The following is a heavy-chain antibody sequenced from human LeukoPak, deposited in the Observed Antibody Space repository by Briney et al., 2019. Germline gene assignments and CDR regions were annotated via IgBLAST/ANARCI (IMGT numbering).Heavy chain of an antibody. CDR1: GGSISSGSYY. J-gene: IGHJ5*02. V-gene: IGHV4-61*02. Sequence: SQTLSLTCTVSGGSISSGSYYWRWTRQPAGKGLEWIGRIYTSGSTNYNPSLKSRVTISVETSNNQFSLKLSSVTAADTAVYYCARDHEYFYDSSGYYLNWFDPWGQGTLVTVSS. CDR2: IYTSGST. CDR3: ARDHEYFYDSSGYYLNWFDP. D-gene: IGHD3-22*01.